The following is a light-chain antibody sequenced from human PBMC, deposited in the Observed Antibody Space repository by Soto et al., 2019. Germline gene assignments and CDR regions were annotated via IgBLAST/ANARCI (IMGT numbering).Light chain of an antibody. J-gene: IGKJ3*01. CDR3: KQYNNWPPIT. V-gene: IGKV3-15*01. Sequence: DIVMTQSPATLSVSPGERATLSCRASQSVSGNLAWYQQKPGQAPRLLIYAASTRATVIPARFSGSGSGTVFTLTISSLQSEDFAVYYCKQYNNWPPITFGPGTKVDIK. CDR1: QSVSGN. CDR2: AAS.